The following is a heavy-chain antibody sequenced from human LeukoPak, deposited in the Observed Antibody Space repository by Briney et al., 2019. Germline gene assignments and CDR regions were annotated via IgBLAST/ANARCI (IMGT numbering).Heavy chain of an antibody. D-gene: IGHD4-17*01. CDR3: ARVLYGDYVVYYFDY. Sequence: SETLSLTCTVSGGSISSYYWSWIRQPPGKGLEWIGYIYYSGSTNYNPSLKSRVTISVDTSKNQFSLKLSSVTAADTAVYYCARVLYGDYVVYYFDYWGQGTLVTVSS. CDR1: GGSISSYY. CDR2: IYYSGST. J-gene: IGHJ4*02. V-gene: IGHV4-59*01.